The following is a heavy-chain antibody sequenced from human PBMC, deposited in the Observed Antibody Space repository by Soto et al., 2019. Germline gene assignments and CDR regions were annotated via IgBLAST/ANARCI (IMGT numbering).Heavy chain of an antibody. CDR3: ARGLAANPFQFDY. CDR1: GGSISSGGYY. D-gene: IGHD6-25*01. J-gene: IGHJ4*02. CDR2: IYYSGST. Sequence: QVQLQESGPGLVKPSQTLSLTCTVSGGSISSGGYYWSWIRQHPGKGLEWIGYIYYSGSTYYNPSLKSRVTRSVNTSKNQFSLKLSSVTAADTAVYYCARGLAANPFQFDYWGQGTLVTVSS. V-gene: IGHV4-31*03.